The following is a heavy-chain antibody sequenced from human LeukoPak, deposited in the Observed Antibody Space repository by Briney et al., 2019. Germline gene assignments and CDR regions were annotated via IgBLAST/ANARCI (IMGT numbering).Heavy chain of an antibody. J-gene: IGHJ5*02. CDR2: LHSNGNT. CDR3: ARLPTGYPNWFDH. D-gene: IGHD4-17*01. Sequence: PSETLSLTCTVSGASITSTTYTWGWIRQSPEKGLEFVGCLHSNGNTYYNPSLQSRVTISVDTAKAQFSLKLNSVTAADTAVYYCARLPTGYPNWFDHWGQGTLVTVSS. CDR1: GASITSTTYT. V-gene: IGHV4-39*01.